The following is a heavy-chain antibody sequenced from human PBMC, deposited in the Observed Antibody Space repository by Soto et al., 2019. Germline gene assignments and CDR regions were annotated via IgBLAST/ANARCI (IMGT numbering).Heavy chain of an antibody. J-gene: IGHJ6*02. D-gene: IGHD3-22*01. CDR3: ARDYSHGSSGYYFGMDV. CDR2: ISSSSSYI. Sequence: PGGSLRLSCAASGFTFSSYSMNWVRQAPGKGLEWVSSISSSSSYIYYADSVKGRFTISRDNAKNSLYLQMNSLRAEDTAVYYCARDYSHGSSGYYFGMDVWGQGTTVTVS. CDR1: GFTFSSYS. V-gene: IGHV3-21*01.